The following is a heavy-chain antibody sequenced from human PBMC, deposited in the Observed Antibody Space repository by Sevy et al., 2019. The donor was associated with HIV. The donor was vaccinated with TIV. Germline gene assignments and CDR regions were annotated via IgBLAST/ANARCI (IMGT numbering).Heavy chain of an antibody. CDR3: TKDAGSGSFFSGYSYWNYMDV. J-gene: IGHJ6*03. CDR1: GVNLNDYA. D-gene: IGHD1-26*01. CDR2: INYNADNI. Sequence: GGSLRLSCTASGVNLNDYAMHWVRQVPGKGLEWVSSINYNADNIFYADSVKGRFTISRDNGHKSLYLQMDSLRVDDTALYFCTKDAGSGSFFSGYSYWNYMDVWGQGTTVTVSS. V-gene: IGHV3-9*01.